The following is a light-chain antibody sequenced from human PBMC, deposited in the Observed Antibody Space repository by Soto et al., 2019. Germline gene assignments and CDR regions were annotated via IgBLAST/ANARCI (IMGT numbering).Light chain of an antibody. CDR3: SSYTSSSTYV. V-gene: IGLV2-18*02. J-gene: IGLJ1*01. Sequence: SALTPPPSLSGSPGQSVALSCTGTSSDVGSSNGVSWYQQPPGTAPKLMIYDVSNRPSGVPDRFSGSKSGNTASLTISGLQAEDEADYYCSSYTSSSTYVFGSGTKVTVL. CDR2: DVS. CDR1: SSDVGSSNG.